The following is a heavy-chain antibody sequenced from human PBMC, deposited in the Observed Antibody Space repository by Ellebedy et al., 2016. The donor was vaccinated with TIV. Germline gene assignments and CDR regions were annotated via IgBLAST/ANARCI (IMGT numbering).Heavy chain of an antibody. CDR2: IDPSDSYT. CDR1: GYSFTSYW. D-gene: IGHD2-2*01. CDR3: ARQGGCSSTSCYWYFDL. V-gene: IGHV5-10-1*01. J-gene: IGHJ2*01. Sequence: GESLKISXKGSGYSFTSYWIGWVRQMPGKGLEWMGRIDPSDSYTNYSPSFQGHVTISADKSISTAYLQWSSLKASDTAMYYCARQGGCSSTSCYWYFDLWGRGTLVTVSS.